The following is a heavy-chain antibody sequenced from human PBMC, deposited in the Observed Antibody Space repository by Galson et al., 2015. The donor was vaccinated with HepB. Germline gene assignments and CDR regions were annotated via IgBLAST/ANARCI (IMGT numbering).Heavy chain of an antibody. CDR3: ARSDFWSANFDP. CDR2: IDPSDSYT. J-gene: IGHJ5*02. Sequence: QSGAEVKKPGESLRISCKGSGYSFTSYWISWVRQMPGKGLEWMGRIDPSDSYTNYSPSFQGHVTISADKSISTAYLQWSSLKAPDTAMYYCARSDFWSANFDPWGQGTLVTVSS. D-gene: IGHD3-3*01. V-gene: IGHV5-10-1*01. CDR1: GYSFTSYW.